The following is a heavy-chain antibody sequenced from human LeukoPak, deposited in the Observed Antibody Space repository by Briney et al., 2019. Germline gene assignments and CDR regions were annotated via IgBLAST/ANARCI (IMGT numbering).Heavy chain of an antibody. J-gene: IGHJ3*02. D-gene: IGHD3-22*01. Sequence: PGRSLRLSCAASGFTFEDYAWHWFGQAPGKARDGVSGIGWNSGSIGYADSVKGRFTISRDNAKNSLYLQMNSLRAEDTALYYCAKAQEAYYDSSAAFDIWGQGTMVTVSS. CDR3: AKAQEAYYDSSAAFDI. CDR1: GFTFEDYA. V-gene: IGHV3-9*01. CDR2: IGWNSGSI.